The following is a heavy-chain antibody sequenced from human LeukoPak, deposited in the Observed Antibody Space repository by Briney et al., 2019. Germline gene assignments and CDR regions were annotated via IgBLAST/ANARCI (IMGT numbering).Heavy chain of an antibody. CDR1: GGSFSGYY. CDR2: INYSGST. J-gene: IGHJ4*02. CDR3: ARAGGLWFGESGTFDY. Sequence: SETLSLTCAVYGGSFSGYYWSWIRQPPGKGLEWIGYINYSGSTNYNPSLKSRVTISVDTSKNQFSLKLSSVTAADTAVYYCARAGGLWFGESGTFDYWGQGTLVTVSS. D-gene: IGHD3-10*01. V-gene: IGHV4-59*01.